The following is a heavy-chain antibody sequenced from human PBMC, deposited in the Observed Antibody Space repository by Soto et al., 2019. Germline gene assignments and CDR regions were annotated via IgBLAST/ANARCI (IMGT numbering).Heavy chain of an antibody. CDR3: ARGGYSGYDSGYFDY. V-gene: IGHV4-4*02. J-gene: IGHJ4*02. CDR2: IYHSGST. Sequence: SETLSLTCAVSSGSISSSNWWSWVRQPPGKGLEWIGEIYHSGSTNYNPSLKSRVTISVDKSKNQFSLKLSSVTAADTAVYYCARGGYSGYDSGYFDYWGQGTLVTVSS. D-gene: IGHD5-12*01. CDR1: SGSISSSNW.